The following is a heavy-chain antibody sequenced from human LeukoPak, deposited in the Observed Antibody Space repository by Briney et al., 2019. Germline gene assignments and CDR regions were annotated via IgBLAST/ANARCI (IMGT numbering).Heavy chain of an antibody. Sequence: GASVKVSCKVSGYTLTEMSIHWVRQAPGGALEWMGDFDPEDGETVYAPKFQGGVTMTEDTSADTAYMELSSLRSEDTAVYYCTTCLNGAGQPVAIYYYGMDVWGQGTTVTVSS. J-gene: IGHJ6*02. CDR3: TTCLNGAGQPVAIYYYGMDV. CDR1: GYTLTEMS. CDR2: FDPEDGET. D-gene: IGHD2-2*01. V-gene: IGHV1-24*01.